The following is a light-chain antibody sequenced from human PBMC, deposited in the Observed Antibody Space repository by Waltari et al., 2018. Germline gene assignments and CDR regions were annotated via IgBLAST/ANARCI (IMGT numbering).Light chain of an antibody. J-gene: IGKJ4*01. CDR3: QHYDRSPVT. V-gene: IGKV3-20*01. CDR1: HSVTSRD. CDR2: GAS. Sequence: EIVLTQSPGTLSLSPGERATLSCRTSHSVTSRDLAWYQQKPGQDPRLLVYGASSRATGIPDRFGGSGSGTDFTLTISRLEPEDSAVYFCQHYDRSPVTFGGGTKVEIK.